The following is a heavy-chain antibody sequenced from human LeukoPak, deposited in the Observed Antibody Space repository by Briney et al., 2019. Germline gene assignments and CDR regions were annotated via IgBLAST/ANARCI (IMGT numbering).Heavy chain of an antibody. CDR1: GFTFSTYS. V-gene: IGHV3-21*01. J-gene: IGHJ6*03. D-gene: IGHD3-10*01. CDR2: ISSSSNYK. Sequence: GGSLRLSCAASGFTFSTYSMNWVRQAPGKGLEWVSLISSSSNYKYYADSVKGRFTISRDNAKNSLYLQMNSLRAEDTAVYYCARDSNDSGPYYYMDVWGKGTTVTVSS. CDR3: ARDSNDSGPYYYMDV.